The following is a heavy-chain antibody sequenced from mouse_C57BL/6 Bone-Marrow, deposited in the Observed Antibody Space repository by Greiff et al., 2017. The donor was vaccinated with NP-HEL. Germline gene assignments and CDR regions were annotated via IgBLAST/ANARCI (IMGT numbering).Heavy chain of an antibody. CDR3: ARPTTVVATKGDY. Sequence: EVQLQQSGPELVKPGASVKMSCKASGYTFTDYNMHWVKQSHGKSLEWIGYINPNNGGTSYNQKFKGKATLTVNKSSSTAYMELRSLTSEDSAVYYCARPTTVVATKGDYWGQGTTLTVSS. J-gene: IGHJ2*01. CDR2: INPNNGGT. V-gene: IGHV1-22*01. D-gene: IGHD1-1*01. CDR1: GYTFTDYN.